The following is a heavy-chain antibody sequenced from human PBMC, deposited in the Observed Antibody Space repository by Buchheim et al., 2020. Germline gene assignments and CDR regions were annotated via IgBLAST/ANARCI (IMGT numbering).Heavy chain of an antibody. CDR2: ISASGAGT. D-gene: IGHD2-15*01. Sequence: EVQLLESGGGLVQPGGSPRLSCAASGFTFTTSPMSWVRQAPGKGLEWVSAISASGAGTSYADSVKGRFTMSRDNSKNTLYLQMNSLTVEDTAVYFCGKHAVDRGSDYWGQGTL. V-gene: IGHV3-23*01. CDR1: GFTFTTSP. J-gene: IGHJ4*02. CDR3: GKHAVDRGSDY.